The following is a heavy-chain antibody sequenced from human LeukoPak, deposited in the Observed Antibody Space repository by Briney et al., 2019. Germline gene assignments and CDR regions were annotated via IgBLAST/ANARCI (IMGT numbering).Heavy chain of an antibody. J-gene: IGHJ4*02. V-gene: IGHV1-2*06. D-gene: IGHD3-9*01. CDR1: GYTFTGYY. CDR3: AVQYYDILTGYLAPNFDY. Sequence: ASVKVSCKASGYTFTGYYMHWVRQAPGQGLEWMGRINRNSGGTNYAQKFQGRVTMTRDTSISTAYMELSRLRSDDTAVYYCAVQYYDILTGYLAPNFDYWGQGTLVTVSS. CDR2: INRNSGGT.